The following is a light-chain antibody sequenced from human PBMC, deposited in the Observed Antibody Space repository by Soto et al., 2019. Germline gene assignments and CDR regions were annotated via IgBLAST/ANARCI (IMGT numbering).Light chain of an antibody. Sequence: QSALTQPRSVSGSPGQSVTISCTGTSSDVGGYNYVSWHQQHPGKAPKLMIYDVSKRPSGVPDRFSGSKSGNTASLTISGLQAEDEADYYCCSYAGSSPYVFGTGTKLTVL. J-gene: IGLJ1*01. V-gene: IGLV2-11*01. CDR3: CSYAGSSPYV. CDR2: DVS. CDR1: SSDVGGYNY.